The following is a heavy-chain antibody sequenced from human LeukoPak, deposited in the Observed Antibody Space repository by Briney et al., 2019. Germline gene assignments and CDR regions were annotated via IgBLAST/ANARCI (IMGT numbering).Heavy chain of an antibody. D-gene: IGHD5-18*01. Sequence: KTSETLSLTCAVYGGSFSGYYWSWIRQPPGKGLEWIGEINHSGSTNYNPSLKSRVTISVDTSKNQFSLKLSSVTAADTAVYYCARVEPGYSYCNYFDYWGQGTLVTVSS. CDR3: ARVEPGYSYCNYFDY. CDR1: GGSFSGYY. J-gene: IGHJ4*02. CDR2: INHSGST. V-gene: IGHV4-34*01.